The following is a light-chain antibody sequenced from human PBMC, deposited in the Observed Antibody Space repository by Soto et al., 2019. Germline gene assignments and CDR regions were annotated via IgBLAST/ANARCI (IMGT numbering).Light chain of an antibody. CDR2: TAS. J-gene: IGKJ3*01. V-gene: IGKV1-12*02. CDR3: QQAASFPFT. CDR1: QPIKTW. Sequence: DIPLTQSPASVSAAVGDRINISCRASQPIKTWLAWYQQKPGKGPKLLIYTASTLETGVPSRFSGSDSGTDFTLTISSLQPEDAAIYSCQQAASFPFTFGPGAKV.